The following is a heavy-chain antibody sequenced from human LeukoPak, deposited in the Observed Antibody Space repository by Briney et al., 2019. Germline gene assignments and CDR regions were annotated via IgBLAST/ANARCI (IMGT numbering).Heavy chain of an antibody. CDR1: GGSFSGYY. CDR2: INHSGST. J-gene: IGHJ6*02. D-gene: IGHD3-10*01. CDR3: ARGRGFRHGMDV. V-gene: IGHV4-34*01. Sequence: SETLSLTCAVYGGSFSGYYWSWIRQPPGKGLEWIGEINHSGSTHYNPSLKSRVTISVDTSKNKFSLKLSSVTAADTAVYYCARGRGFRHGMDVWGQGTTVTVSS.